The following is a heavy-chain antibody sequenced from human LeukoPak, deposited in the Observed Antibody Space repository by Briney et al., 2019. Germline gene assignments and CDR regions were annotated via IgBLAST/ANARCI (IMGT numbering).Heavy chain of an antibody. J-gene: IGHJ4*02. D-gene: IGHD5-18*01. CDR2: IKQDGSEK. V-gene: IGHV3-7*01. CDR3: ARLYSYATRYFDY. Sequence: GGSLRLSCAASGSPLSTYAMSWVRQAPGKGLEWVANIKQDGSEKYYVDSVKGRFTISRDNAKNSLYLQMNSLRAEDTAVYYCARLYSYATRYFDYWGQGTLVTVSS. CDR1: GSPLSTYA.